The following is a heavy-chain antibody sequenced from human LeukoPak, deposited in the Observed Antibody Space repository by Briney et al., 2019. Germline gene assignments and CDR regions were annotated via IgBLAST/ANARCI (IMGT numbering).Heavy chain of an antibody. D-gene: IGHD1-14*01. V-gene: IGHV3-7*03. J-gene: IGHJ4*02. CDR3: ARGVEPLAANTLAY. Sequence: GGSLRLSCAASGFTFSSYWMSWVRQAPGKGLEWVANIKQDGSEKYYVDSVKGRFTISRDNSKNTLYLEMNSLSPDDTAVYYCARGVEPLAANTLAYWGQGTLVTVSS. CDR2: IKQDGSEK. CDR1: GFTFSSYW.